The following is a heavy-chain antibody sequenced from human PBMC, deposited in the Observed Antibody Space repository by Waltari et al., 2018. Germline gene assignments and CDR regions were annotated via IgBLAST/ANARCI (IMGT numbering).Heavy chain of an antibody. J-gene: IGHJ4*02. CDR1: GFTFSSYS. CDR3: EARYSSGWYGGGNFDY. V-gene: IGHV3-21*01. CDR2: ISSSSSYI. Sequence: EVQLVESGGGLVKPGGSLRLSCAASGFTFSSYSMNWVRQAPGKWLEWVSSISSSSSYIYYADSVKCRFTIALDNAKNSLYLQMNSLRAEYTAVYYCEARYSSGWYGGGNFDYWGQGTLVTVSS. D-gene: IGHD6-19*01.